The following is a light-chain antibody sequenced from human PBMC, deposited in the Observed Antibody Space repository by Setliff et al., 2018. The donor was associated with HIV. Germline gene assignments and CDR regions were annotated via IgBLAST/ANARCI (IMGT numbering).Light chain of an antibody. CDR2: DNS. Sequence: SYELTQPPSVSVAPRKTARITCGGNNIGSKNVHWYQQRPGQAPVLVVYDNSDRPSGIPERFSGSNSGTSASLAISGLQSEDETDYYCAAWDDSLNGPVFGGGTKVTVL. V-gene: IGLV3-21*03. J-gene: IGLJ2*01. CDR1: NIGSKN. CDR3: AAWDDSLNGPV.